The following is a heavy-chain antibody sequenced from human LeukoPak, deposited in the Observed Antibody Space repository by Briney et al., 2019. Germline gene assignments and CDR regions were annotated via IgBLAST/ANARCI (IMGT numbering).Heavy chain of an antibody. CDR3: AGGVVINRFYYYYMDV. Sequence: PSETLSLTCTVSGASISSYYWSWIRQPPGKGLEWIGYIYYSGSTNYNPSLKSRVTISVDTSKNQFSLKLSSVSAADTAVYYCAGGVVINRFYYYYMDVWGKGTTVTVSS. CDR1: GASISSYY. V-gene: IGHV4-59*01. D-gene: IGHD3-3*01. CDR2: IYYSGST. J-gene: IGHJ6*03.